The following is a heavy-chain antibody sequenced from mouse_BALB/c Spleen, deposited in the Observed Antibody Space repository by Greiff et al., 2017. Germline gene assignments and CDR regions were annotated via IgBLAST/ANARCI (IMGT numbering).Heavy chain of an antibody. CDR1: GYSITSGYY. D-gene: IGHD1-2*01. CDR3: ARITTAGFAY. Sequence: DVQLQESGPGLVKPSQSLSLTCSVTGYSITSGYYWNWIRQFPGNKLEWMGYISYDGSNNYNPSLKNRISITRDTSKNQFFLKLNSVTTEDTATYYCARITTAGFAYWGQGTLVTVSA. CDR2: ISYDGSN. J-gene: IGHJ3*01. V-gene: IGHV3-6*02.